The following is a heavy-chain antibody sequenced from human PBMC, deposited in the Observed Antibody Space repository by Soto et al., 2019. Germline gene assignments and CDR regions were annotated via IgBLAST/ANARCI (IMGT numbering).Heavy chain of an antibody. D-gene: IGHD6-19*01. CDR2: IIPIFGTA. J-gene: IGHJ4*02. V-gene: IGHV1-69*13. Sequence: ASVKVSCKASGGTFSSYAISWVRQAPGQGLEWMGGIIPIFGTANYAQKFQGRVTITADESTSTAYMELSSLRSEDTAVYYCARPSKKYSSGPGGFDYWGQGTLVTVS. CDR3: ARPSKKYSSGPGGFDY. CDR1: GGTFSSYA.